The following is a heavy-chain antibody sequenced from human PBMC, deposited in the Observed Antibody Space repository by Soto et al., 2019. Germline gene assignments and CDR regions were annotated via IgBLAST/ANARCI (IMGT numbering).Heavy chain of an antibody. CDR1: GGTFSSYT. Sequence: QVQLVQSGAEVKKPGSSVKVSCKASGGTFSSYTISWVRQAPGQGLEWMGRIIPILGIANYAQKFQGRVTITEDKSTSTADMERSSLSSEDTAVYYCARGGVSQPYYYYMDVWGKGATVTVAS. CDR2: IIPILGIA. D-gene: IGHD2-8*02. J-gene: IGHJ6*03. V-gene: IGHV1-69*02. CDR3: ARGGVSQPYYYYMDV.